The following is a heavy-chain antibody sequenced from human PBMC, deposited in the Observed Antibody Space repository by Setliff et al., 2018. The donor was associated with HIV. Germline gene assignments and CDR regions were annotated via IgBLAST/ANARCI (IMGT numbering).Heavy chain of an antibody. CDR3: ARDAVDDYARYFDC. CDR2: IHYTGST. V-gene: IGHV4-61*01. Sequence: SETLSLTCSVSGGSVSSVNYYWSWIRQPPGKGLEWIGYIHYTGSTTYNPSHKSRVTISVDTSKNQFSLELSSVTAADTAVYYCARDAVDDYARYFDCWGQGTLVTVSS. D-gene: IGHD4-17*01. CDR1: GGSVSSVNYY. J-gene: IGHJ4*02.